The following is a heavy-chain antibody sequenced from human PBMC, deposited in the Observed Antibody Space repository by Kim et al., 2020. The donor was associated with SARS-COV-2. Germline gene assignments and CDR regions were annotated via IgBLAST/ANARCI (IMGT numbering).Heavy chain of an antibody. D-gene: IGHD6-19*01. CDR1: GFTFSSYA. CDR2: ISGSGGST. V-gene: IGHV3-23*01. J-gene: IGHJ4*02. CDR3: AKDLKTYSSGWFDERGARFDY. Sequence: GGSLRLSCAASGFTFSSYAMSWVRQAPGKGLEWVSAISGSGGSTYYADSVKGRFTISRDNSKNTLYLQMNSLRAEDTAVYYCAKDLKTYSSGWFDERGARFDYWGQGTLVTVSS.